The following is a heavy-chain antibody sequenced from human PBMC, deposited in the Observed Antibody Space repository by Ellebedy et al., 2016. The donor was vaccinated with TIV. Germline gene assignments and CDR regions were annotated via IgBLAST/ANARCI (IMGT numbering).Heavy chain of an antibody. D-gene: IGHD5-18*01. J-gene: IGHJ4*02. CDR1: GGTFSTYG. CDR2: LIPIFGTA. Sequence: AASVKVSCKASGGTFSTYGITWVRQAPGQGIEWMGGLIPIFGTAKYAEKFQGRVTITAEESASTAYMELSSLRSEDTAVYYCARGGHRYGYYFLDQWGQGTLVTVSS. V-gene: IGHV1-69*13. CDR3: ARGGHRYGYYFLDQ.